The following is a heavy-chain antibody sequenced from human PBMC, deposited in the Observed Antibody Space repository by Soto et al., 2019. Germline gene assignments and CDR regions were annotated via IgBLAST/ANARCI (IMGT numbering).Heavy chain of an antibody. J-gene: IGHJ4*01. CDR1: GFTFTTYT. Sequence: ASVKVSCKASGFTFTTYTFHWVRQAPGQRLEWMGWINADNGNTEYSQKFQGRVTMTRDTSANTAYMELSSLRSEDTAVYYCARDLYGSGSDLVYWGQ. CDR3: ARDLYGSGSDLVY. V-gene: IGHV1-3*01. D-gene: IGHD3-10*01. CDR2: INADNGNT.